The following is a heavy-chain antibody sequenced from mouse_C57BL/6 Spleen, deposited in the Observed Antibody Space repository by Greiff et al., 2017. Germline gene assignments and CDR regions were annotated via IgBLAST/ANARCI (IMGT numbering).Heavy chain of an antibody. CDR3: TTRSTMVTGGY. D-gene: IGHD2-2*01. V-gene: IGHV14-4*01. CDR2: IDPENGDT. J-gene: IGHJ2*01. CDR1: GFNIKDYY. Sequence: VQLQQSGAELVRPGASVKLSCTASGFNIKDYYMHWVKQRPEQGLEWIGWIDPENGDTEYASKFQGKATITADTSSNTAYLQLSSLTSEDTAVYSCTTRSTMVTGGYWGQGTTLTVSS.